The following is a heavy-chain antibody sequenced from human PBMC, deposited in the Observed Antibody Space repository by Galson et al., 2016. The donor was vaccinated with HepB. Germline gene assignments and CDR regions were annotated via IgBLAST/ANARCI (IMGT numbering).Heavy chain of an antibody. J-gene: IGHJ4*02. Sequence: SLRLSCAASGFILSTQSMNWVRQAPGKGLEWVSAISGSGTTTYYADSVKGRFTISRDIPKNTLYPQMNSLRAEDTALYYCAKDRGVVPDYYFDYWSQGTLVSVSS. CDR1: GFILSTQS. CDR2: ISGSGTTT. CDR3: AKDRGVVPDYYFDY. D-gene: IGHD3-16*02. V-gene: IGHV3-23*01.